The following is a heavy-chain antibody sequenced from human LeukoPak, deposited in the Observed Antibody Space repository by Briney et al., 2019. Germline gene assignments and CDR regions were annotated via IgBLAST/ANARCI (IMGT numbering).Heavy chain of an antibody. CDR1: GYAFTGYY. V-gene: IGHV1-2*02. D-gene: IGHD3-3*01. J-gene: IGHJ4*02. CDR3: ARPNFWSGYYNDY. CDR2: INPNSGGT. Sequence: ASVKVSCKASGYAFTGYYMHWVRQAPGQGLEWMGWINPNSGGTNYAQKFQGRVTMTRDTSISTAYMELSRLRSDDTAVYYCARPNFWSGYYNDYWGQGTLVTVSS.